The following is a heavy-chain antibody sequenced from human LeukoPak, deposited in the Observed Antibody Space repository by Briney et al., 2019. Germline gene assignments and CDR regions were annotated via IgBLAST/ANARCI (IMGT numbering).Heavy chain of an antibody. CDR2: IYYSGST. Sequence: PSETLSLTCTVSGGSISNYYWSWIRQPPGKGLEWIVYIYYSGSTNYNPSLTSRVTISVDTSQNQFSLKLSSVTAADTAAYYSGRGIHGPWYFDLWGRGTLVTVSS. D-gene: IGHD5-24*01. V-gene: IGHV4-59*01. CDR3: GRGIHGPWYFDL. J-gene: IGHJ2*01. CDR1: GGSISNYY.